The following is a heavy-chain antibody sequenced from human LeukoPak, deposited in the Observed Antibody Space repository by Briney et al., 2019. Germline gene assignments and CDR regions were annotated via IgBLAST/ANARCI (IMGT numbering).Heavy chain of an antibody. D-gene: IGHD5-12*01. CDR3: VKPPEWLRLRADAFDT. CDR2: ISGSGDHT. V-gene: IGHV3-23*01. Sequence: GGSLRLAGVASGFTFSDYGMSWVRHSPEKGLEWVAGISGSGDHTYYGDSVKGRFIISRDNSRNTVYLQLNSLTAEDTALYYCVKPPEWLRLRADAFDTWGQGTRVTVSS. CDR1: GFTFSDYG. J-gene: IGHJ3*02.